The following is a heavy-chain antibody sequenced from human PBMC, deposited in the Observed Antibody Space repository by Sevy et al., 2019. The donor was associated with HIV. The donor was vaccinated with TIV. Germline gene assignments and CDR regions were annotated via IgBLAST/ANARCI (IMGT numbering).Heavy chain of an antibody. CDR1: GFIFSNYY. D-gene: IGHD2-15*01. J-gene: IGHJ4*02. Sequence: GGSLRLSCAASGFIFSNYYMTWVRQAPGKGLEWVSYISDRSDTISYADSVKGRFTISRDNAKNALYLQMSSLRGEDTAVYYGARVRDRYCSGGSCYYGDFFDYWGQGTLVTVSS. CDR2: ISDRSDTI. V-gene: IGHV3-48*01. CDR3: ARVRDRYCSGGSCYYGDFFDY.